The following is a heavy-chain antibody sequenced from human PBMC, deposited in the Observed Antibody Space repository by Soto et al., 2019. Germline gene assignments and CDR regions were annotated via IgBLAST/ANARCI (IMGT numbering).Heavy chain of an antibody. CDR3: VHRLDVPGLAFDH. D-gene: IGHD3-10*02. V-gene: IGHV2-5*01. CDR2: IYWNDDK. Sequence: XGPTLVNPTQTLMLTCAFSGFSLSASGASVGWIRQPPGKALEWLAHIYWNDDKRYSPSLRSRLTISKDTSKNQVVLTFTNMDPADTGTYYCVHRLDVPGLAFDHWGQGPLVTVSS. J-gene: IGHJ5*02. CDR1: GFSLSASGAS.